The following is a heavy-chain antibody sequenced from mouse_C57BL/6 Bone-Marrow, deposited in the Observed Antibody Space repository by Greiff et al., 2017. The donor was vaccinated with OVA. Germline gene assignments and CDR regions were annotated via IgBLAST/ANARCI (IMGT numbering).Heavy chain of an antibody. Sequence: ESGAELARPGASVKLSCKASGYTFTSYGISWVKQRTGQGLEWIGEIYPRSGNTYYNEKFKGKATLTADKSSSTAYMELRSLTSEDSAVYFCAQSSYYYGSSGWWGQGTTLTVSS. D-gene: IGHD1-1*01. V-gene: IGHV1-81*01. CDR3: AQSSYYYGSSGW. J-gene: IGHJ2*01. CDR1: GYTFTSYG. CDR2: IYPRSGNT.